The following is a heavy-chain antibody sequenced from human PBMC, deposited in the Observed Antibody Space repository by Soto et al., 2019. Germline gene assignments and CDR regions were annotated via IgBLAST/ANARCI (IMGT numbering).Heavy chain of an antibody. D-gene: IGHD2-15*01. Sequence: SETLSLTCAVYGGSFSGYYWSWIRQPPGKGLEWIGEINHSGSTNYNPSLKSRVTIAVDTSKNQFSLKLSSVTAADTAVYYCARVQSYCSGGSCYPGYFDYWGQGTLVTVSS. CDR3: ARVQSYCSGGSCYPGYFDY. V-gene: IGHV4-34*01. CDR1: GGSFSGYY. J-gene: IGHJ4*02. CDR2: INHSGST.